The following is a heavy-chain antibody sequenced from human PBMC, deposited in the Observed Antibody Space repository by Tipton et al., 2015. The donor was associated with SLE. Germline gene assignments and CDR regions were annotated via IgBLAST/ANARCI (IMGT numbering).Heavy chain of an antibody. V-gene: IGHV4-59*01. Sequence: TLSLTCAVYGGSFSGYYWSWIRQPPGKGLEWIGYIYYSGSTNYNPSLKSRVTISVDTSKNQFSLKLSSVTAADTAVYYCSRTDVLVATSWYFDLWGRGTLVTVSS. D-gene: IGHD5-12*01. CDR3: SRTDVLVATSWYFDL. J-gene: IGHJ2*01. CDR1: GGSFSGYY. CDR2: IYYSGST.